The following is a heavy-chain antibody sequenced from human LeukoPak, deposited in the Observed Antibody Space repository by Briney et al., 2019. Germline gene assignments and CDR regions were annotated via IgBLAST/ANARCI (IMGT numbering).Heavy chain of an antibody. CDR1: GYSFTSYW. D-gene: IGHD3-3*01. J-gene: IGHJ3*02. CDR2: IYPGDSDT. CDR3: ARIYVLRFLEWSSSYAFDI. Sequence: PGESLKISCKGSGYSFTSYWIGWVRQMPGKGLEWMGIIYPGDSDTRYSPSFQGQVTISADKSISTAYLQWSSLKASDTAMYYCARIYVLRFLEWSSSYAFDIWGQGTMVTVSS. V-gene: IGHV5-51*01.